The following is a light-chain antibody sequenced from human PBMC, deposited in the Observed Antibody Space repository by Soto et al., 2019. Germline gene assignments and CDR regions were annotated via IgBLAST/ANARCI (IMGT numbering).Light chain of an antibody. J-gene: IGKJ3*01. CDR3: QQSYSAPRT. V-gene: IGKV1-39*01. Sequence: DIQMTQSPTSLSASVGDRVTITCRASQRISTYLNWYQQKPGKAPKLLIYAASSLQSGVPSRFSGSGSGTGFTLTISRLHPEDFATYYCQQSYSAPRTFGPGTKVDI. CDR1: QRISTY. CDR2: AAS.